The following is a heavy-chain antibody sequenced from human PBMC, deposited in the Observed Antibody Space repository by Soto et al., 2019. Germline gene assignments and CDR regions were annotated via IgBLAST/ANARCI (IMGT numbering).Heavy chain of an antibody. Sequence: SETLSLTCAVYGGSFSGYYWSWIRQPPGKGLEWIGEINHSGSTNYNPSLKSRVTISVDTSKNQFSLKLSSVTAADTAVYYCARDPELNYFDYWGQGTLVTVSS. CDR1: GGSFSGYY. CDR3: ARDPELNYFDY. J-gene: IGHJ4*02. CDR2: INHSGST. V-gene: IGHV4-34*01. D-gene: IGHD3-10*01.